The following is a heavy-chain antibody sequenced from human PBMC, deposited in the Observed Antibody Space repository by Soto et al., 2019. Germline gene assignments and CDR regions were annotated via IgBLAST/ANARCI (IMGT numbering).Heavy chain of an antibody. Sequence: ASVKVSCKASGYTFTGYYMHWVRQAPGQGLEWMGWINPNSGGTNYAQKFQGRVTMTRDTSISTAYMELSRLRSDDTAVYYCAREPEITIFRVVIGGFDPWGQGTLVTVSS. CDR3: AREPEITIFRVVIGGFDP. J-gene: IGHJ5*02. CDR1: GYTFTGYY. CDR2: INPNSGGT. D-gene: IGHD3-3*01. V-gene: IGHV1-2*02.